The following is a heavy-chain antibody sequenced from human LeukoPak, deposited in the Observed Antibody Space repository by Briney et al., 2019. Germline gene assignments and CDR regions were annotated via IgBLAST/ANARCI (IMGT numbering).Heavy chain of an antibody. CDR2: IYYSGFT. J-gene: IGHJ6*03. D-gene: IGHD3-10*01. CDR3: ARHQEAMVRGVLYYMDV. Sequence: SETLSLTCTVSGGSISSSSYYWGWIRQPPEKGLEWIGSIYYSGFTYYNPSLKSRVTISVDTSKNQFSLKLSSVTAADTAVYYCARHQEAMVRGVLYYMDVWGKGTTVTISS. V-gene: IGHV4-39*01. CDR1: GGSISSSSYY.